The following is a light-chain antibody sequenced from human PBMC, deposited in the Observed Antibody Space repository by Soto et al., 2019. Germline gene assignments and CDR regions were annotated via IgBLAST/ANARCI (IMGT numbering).Light chain of an antibody. CDR3: QQYNNWPRIN. V-gene: IGKV3D-15*01. J-gene: IGKJ5*01. CDR1: QSVSSK. CDR2: GAS. Sequence: EIVFRQAPSTLSFYPLEKATLSCRASQSVSSKLAWYQQIPGQAPRLLIYGASTRDTGIPARFSGSGSGTEFTLTISSLQSEDFAVYCCQQYNNWPRINFGQGTRLEIK.